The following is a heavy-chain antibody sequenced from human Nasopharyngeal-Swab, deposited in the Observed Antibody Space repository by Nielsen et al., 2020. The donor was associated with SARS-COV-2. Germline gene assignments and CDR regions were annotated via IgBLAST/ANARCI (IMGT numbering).Heavy chain of an antibody. CDR3: ARDGGDYYDSSGYYPPFDY. Sequence: WIRQPPGKGLEWVSYISSSGSTIYYADSVKGRFTISRDNAKNSLYLQMNSLRAEDTAVYYCARDGGDYYDSSGYYPPFDYWGQGTLVTVSS. J-gene: IGHJ4*02. D-gene: IGHD3-22*01. CDR2: ISSSGSTI. V-gene: IGHV3-11*04.